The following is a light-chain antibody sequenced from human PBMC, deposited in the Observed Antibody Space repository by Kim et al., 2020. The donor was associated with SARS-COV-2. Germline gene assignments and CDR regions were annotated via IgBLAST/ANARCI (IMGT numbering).Light chain of an antibody. Sequence: DIVMTQSPLSLPVTPGEPASISCRSSQSLLHNNGYNYLDWYLQKPGQSPQLLIYLGFNRASGVPDRFSGSGSGTDFTLKISRVEAEDVGVYYCMQALQTPITFGQGTRLEIK. CDR1: QSLLHNNGYNY. CDR2: LGF. J-gene: IGKJ5*01. V-gene: IGKV2-28*01. CDR3: MQALQTPIT.